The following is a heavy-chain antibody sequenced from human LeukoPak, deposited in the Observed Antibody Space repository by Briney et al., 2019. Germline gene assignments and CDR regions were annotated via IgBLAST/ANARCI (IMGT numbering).Heavy chain of an antibody. J-gene: IGHJ4*02. CDR2: INPSGGST. D-gene: IGHD5-18*01. CDR1: GYTFTSYY. V-gene: IGHV1-46*01. CDR3: AREAGTAMAPFDY. Sequence: ASVKVPCKASGYTFTSYYIHWVRQAPGQGLEWMGIINPSGGSTSYAQKFQGRVTMTRDTSTSTVYMELSSLRSEDTAVYYCAREAGTAMAPFDYWGQGTLVTVSS.